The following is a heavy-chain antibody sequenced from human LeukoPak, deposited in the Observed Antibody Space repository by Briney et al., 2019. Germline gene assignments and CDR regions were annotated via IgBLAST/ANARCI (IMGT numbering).Heavy chain of an antibody. D-gene: IGHD3-22*01. CDR2: ISYDGSNK. J-gene: IGHJ6*03. CDR1: GFTFSSYW. V-gene: IGHV3-30*03. Sequence: GGSLRLSCAASGFTFSSYWMSWVRQAPGKGLEWVAVISYDGSNKYYADSVKGRFTISRDNSKNTLYLQMNSLRAEDTAVYYCAREPLSHYDSSGPHYYYYYMDVWGKGTTVTVSS. CDR3: AREPLSHYDSSGPHYYYYYMDV.